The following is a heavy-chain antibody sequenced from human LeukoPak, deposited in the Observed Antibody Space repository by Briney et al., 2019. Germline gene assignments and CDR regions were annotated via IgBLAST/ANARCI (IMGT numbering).Heavy chain of an antibody. Sequence: SETLSLTCTVSGGSISSYYWSWIRQPAGKGLEWIGRIYTSGSTNYNPSLKSRVTMSVDTSKNQFSLKLSSVTAADTAVYYCARVSSVTIFGVVPYYFDYWGQGTLVTVSS. V-gene: IGHV4-4*07. CDR1: GGSISSYY. CDR3: ARVSSVTIFGVVPYYFDY. D-gene: IGHD3-3*01. J-gene: IGHJ4*02. CDR2: IYTSGST.